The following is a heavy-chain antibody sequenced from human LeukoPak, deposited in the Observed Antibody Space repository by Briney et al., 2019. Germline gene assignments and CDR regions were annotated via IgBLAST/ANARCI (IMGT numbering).Heavy chain of an antibody. J-gene: IGHJ3*02. CDR3: ARVLRFLEWLSDTFDI. V-gene: IGHV4-39*07. Sequence: PSETLSLTCTVSGGSISSSSYYWGWIRQPPGKGLEWIGSIYYSGCTYYNPSLNSRVTISVDTSKNQFSLKLSSVTAADTAVYYCARVLRFLEWLSDTFDIWGQGTMVTVSS. CDR2: IYYSGCT. D-gene: IGHD3-3*01. CDR1: GGSISSSSYY.